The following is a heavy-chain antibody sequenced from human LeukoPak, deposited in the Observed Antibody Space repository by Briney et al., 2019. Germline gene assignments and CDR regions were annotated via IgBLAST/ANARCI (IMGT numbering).Heavy chain of an antibody. J-gene: IGHJ4*02. CDR2: ISSSGSTI. Sequence: GGSLRLSCAASGFTFSSYNMNWVRQAPGKGLEWVSYISSSGSTIYYADSVKGRFTISRDNAKNSLYLQMNSLRAEDTAVYYCARGANYYGSGSYTYWGQGTLVTVSS. CDR1: GFTFSSYN. D-gene: IGHD3-10*01. V-gene: IGHV3-48*04. CDR3: ARGANYYGSGSYTY.